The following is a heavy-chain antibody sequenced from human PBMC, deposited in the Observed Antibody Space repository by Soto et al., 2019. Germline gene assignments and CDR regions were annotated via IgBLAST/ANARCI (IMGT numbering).Heavy chain of an antibody. J-gene: IGHJ6*02. Sequence: SETLSLTCTVSGGSISSSSYYWGWIRQPPGKGLEWIGSIYYSGSTYYNPSLKSRVTISVDTSKNQFSLKLSSVTAADTAVYYCARDFWSDPHHFLSYLYYYYGMDVWGQGTTVTVSS. V-gene: IGHV4-39*02. CDR3: ARDFWSDPHHFLSYLYYYYGMDV. CDR1: GGSISSSSYY. CDR2: IYYSGST. D-gene: IGHD3-3*01.